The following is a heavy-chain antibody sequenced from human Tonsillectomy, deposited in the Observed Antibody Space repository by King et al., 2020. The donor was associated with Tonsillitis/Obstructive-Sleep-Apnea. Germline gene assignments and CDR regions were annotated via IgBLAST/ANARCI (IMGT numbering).Heavy chain of an antibody. CDR1: GGSITSRSSY. Sequence: QLQESGPGLVKPSETLSLTCTVSGGSITSRSSYWGWIRQPPGKGLEWIGSIYYSGSTYCNPSLESRVTIYVDTSENQFSLKLSSVIAADTAVYYCARHKNDGNSYHYTDVWGKGTTVTVSS. CDR3: ARHKNDGNSYHYTDV. D-gene: IGHD2/OR15-2a*01. CDR2: IYYSGST. J-gene: IGHJ6*03. V-gene: IGHV4-39*01.